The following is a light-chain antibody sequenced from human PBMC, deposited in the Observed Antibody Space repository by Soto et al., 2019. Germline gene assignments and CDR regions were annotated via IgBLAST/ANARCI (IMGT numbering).Light chain of an antibody. V-gene: IGKV3-15*01. CDR2: GAS. CDR3: QHYYNWPRT. CDR1: QTVGRN. Sequence: EIVMTQSPATLSVSPGERATLSCRSSQTVGRNLAWYQQKPGQAPRLLFYGASTRATDIPARFSGSGSGTEFTLIISSLQSEDFAVYYCQHYYNWPRTFGQGTKVDIK. J-gene: IGKJ1*01.